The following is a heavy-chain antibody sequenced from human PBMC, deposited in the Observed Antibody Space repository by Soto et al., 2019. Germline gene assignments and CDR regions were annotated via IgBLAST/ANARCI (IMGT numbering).Heavy chain of an antibody. CDR3: AKGSIEYRASVDH. Sequence: EVQLLESGGGVVQPGGTPRLACAASGFTFNSYAMDGARQAPGKGLEWVSVIRARGGRSYFADTVKGRFTISRDNSKKVLFLEMNSLRAEDTATYCCAKGSIEYRASVDHWGQGTLVFVPS. CDR2: IRARGGRS. J-gene: IGHJ4*02. D-gene: IGHD5-12*01. CDR1: GFTFNSYA. V-gene: IGHV3-23*01.